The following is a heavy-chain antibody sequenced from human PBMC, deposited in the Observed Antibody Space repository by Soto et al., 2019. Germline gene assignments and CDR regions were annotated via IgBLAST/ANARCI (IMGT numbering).Heavy chain of an antibody. Sequence: QVQLVQSGAEVKKPGSSVKVSCKASGGTFSSYSINWVRKAPGQGREWMGEIIPIFGTANYAQKCQGRGTITADESTSTAYIELSRLRSEDTAVYYCARDGGRHSGGIDYWGQGTLVTVYS. CDR1: GGTFSSYS. CDR2: IIPIFGTA. CDR3: ARDGGRHSGGIDY. V-gene: IGHV1-69*01. J-gene: IGHJ4*02. D-gene: IGHD1-26*01.